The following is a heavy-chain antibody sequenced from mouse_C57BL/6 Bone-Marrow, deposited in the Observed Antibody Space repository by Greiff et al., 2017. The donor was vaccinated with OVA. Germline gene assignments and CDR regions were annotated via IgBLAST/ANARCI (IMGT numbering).Heavy chain of an antibody. CDR3: ARHEDGDYASYFDY. Sequence: VQLQQSGPELVKPGASVKISCKASGYAFSSSWMNWVKQRPGKGLEWIGRIYPGDGDTNYHGKFKGQATLTADKSSSTASMHLSSLTSEDSAVYFCARHEDGDYASYFDYWGQGTTPTVSS. CDR2: IYPGDGDT. D-gene: IGHD2-13*01. V-gene: IGHV1-82*01. CDR1: GYAFSSSW. J-gene: IGHJ2*01.